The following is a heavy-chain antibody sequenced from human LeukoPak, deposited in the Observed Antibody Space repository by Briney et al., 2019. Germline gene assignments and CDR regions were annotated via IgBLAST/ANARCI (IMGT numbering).Heavy chain of an antibody. D-gene: IGHD6-19*01. CDR2: INPNSGGT. CDR3: ARDQVLGAVAGTSAFDI. CDR1: GYTFTGYF. J-gene: IGHJ3*02. Sequence: ASVKVSCKASGYTFTGYFMHWVRQAPGQGLEWMGWINPNSGGTNYAQKFQGRVTMTRNTSISTAYMELSSLRSEDTAVYYCARDQVLGAVAGTSAFDIWGQGTMVTVSS. V-gene: IGHV1-2*02.